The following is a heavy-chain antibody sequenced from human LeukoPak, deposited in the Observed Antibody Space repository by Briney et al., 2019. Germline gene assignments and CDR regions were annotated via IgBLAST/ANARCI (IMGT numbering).Heavy chain of an antibody. CDR3: ARVSNYGAYNYYYMDV. J-gene: IGHJ6*03. CDR2: INHSGST. CDR1: GGSFSGYY. D-gene: IGHD4-11*01. V-gene: IGHV4-34*01. Sequence: NPSETLSLTCAVYGGSFSGYYWSWIRQPPGKGLEWIGEINHSGSTKYNPSLKCRVTMPVDTSKNQFSLNLSSVTAADTAVYYCARVSNYGAYNYYYMDVWGKGTTVTVSS.